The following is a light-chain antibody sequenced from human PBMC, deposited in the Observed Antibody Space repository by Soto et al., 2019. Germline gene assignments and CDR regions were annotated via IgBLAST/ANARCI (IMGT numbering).Light chain of an antibody. Sequence: EIVLTQSPATLSLSPGEGATLSCRASQSISSHLAWYQQKPGQAPRLLMYDASKRATGIPARFSGSGSGTDFTLTISSLAPEHFAVYYCQQRPNWPLTFGGGTKVEIK. CDR3: QQRPNWPLT. CDR2: DAS. J-gene: IGKJ4*01. CDR1: QSISSH. V-gene: IGKV3-11*01.